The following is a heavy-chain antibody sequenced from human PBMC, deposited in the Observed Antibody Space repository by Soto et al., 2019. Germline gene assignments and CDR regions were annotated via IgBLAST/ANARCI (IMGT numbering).Heavy chain of an antibody. J-gene: IGHJ4*02. CDR2: IDPTDSYT. V-gene: IGHV5-10-1*01. CDR1: GYSFTTYW. CDR3: AIRGASQWLKF. D-gene: IGHD6-19*01. Sequence: RGESLKISCQASGYSFTTYWISWVRQMPGKGLECMGRIDPTDSYTDYGPSFEGHVTMSVDRSINTAYLEWSSLKASDSAMYYCAIRGASQWLKFWGQRTPVTVSS.